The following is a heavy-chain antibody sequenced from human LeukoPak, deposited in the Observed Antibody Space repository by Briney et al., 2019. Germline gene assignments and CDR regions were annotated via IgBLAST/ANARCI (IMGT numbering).Heavy chain of an antibody. Sequence: GGSLRLSCAASGFTFSSYSMNWVRQAPGKGLEWVSSISSSSSYIYYADSVEGRFTISRDNAKNSLYLQMNSLRAEDTAVYYCARDPDPLEGMPDGYWGQGTLVTVSS. CDR1: GFTFSSYS. V-gene: IGHV3-21*01. CDR3: ARDPDPLEGMPDGY. CDR2: ISSSSSYI. D-gene: IGHD5-24*01. J-gene: IGHJ4*02.